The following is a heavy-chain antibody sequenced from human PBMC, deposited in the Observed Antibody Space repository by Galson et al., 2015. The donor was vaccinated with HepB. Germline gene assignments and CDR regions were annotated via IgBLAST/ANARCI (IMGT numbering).Heavy chain of an antibody. CDR3: ARSRIPPGDFFYYMDV. CDR2: ISGSGGST. V-gene: IGHV3-23*01. CDR1: GFTFSSYA. D-gene: IGHD2-2*02. J-gene: IGHJ6*03. Sequence: SLRLSCAASGFTFSSYAMSWVRQAPGKGLEWVSAISGSGGSTYYADSVKGRFTISRDNSKNTLYLQMNSLRAEDTAVYYCARSRIPPGDFFYYMDVWGKGTTVTVSS.